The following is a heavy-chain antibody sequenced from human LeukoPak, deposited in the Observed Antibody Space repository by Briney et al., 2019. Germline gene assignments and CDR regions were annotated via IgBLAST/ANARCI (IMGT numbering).Heavy chain of an antibody. CDR3: ARRFSTGPIPGAFDI. D-gene: IGHD2-8*02. J-gene: IGHJ3*02. V-gene: IGHV5-51*01. Sequence: HGESLKISCKGSGYSFTTNWIGWVRQMPGKGLEWMGIIYPGDSDTRYSPSFQGQVTMSADKSVTTAYLQWSSLKASDTAMYYCARRFSTGPIPGAFDIWGQGTLVTVSS. CDR2: IYPGDSDT. CDR1: GYSFTTNW.